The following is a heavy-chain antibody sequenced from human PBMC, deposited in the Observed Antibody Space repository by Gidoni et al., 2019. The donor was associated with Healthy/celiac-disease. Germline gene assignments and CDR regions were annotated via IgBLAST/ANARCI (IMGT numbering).Heavy chain of an antibody. CDR3: ASWYPSYYYYYGMDV. Sequence: QVQLVQSGAEVKKPGYSVKVSCKASGGTFSSYAISWVRQAPGQGLEWLGGIIPIVGTANYAQKFQGRVTITADKSTSTAYMALSSLRSEDTAVYYCASWYPSYYYYYGMDVWGQGTTVTVSS. CDR2: IIPIVGTA. V-gene: IGHV1-69*06. J-gene: IGHJ6*02. CDR1: GGTFSSYA. D-gene: IGHD6-13*01.